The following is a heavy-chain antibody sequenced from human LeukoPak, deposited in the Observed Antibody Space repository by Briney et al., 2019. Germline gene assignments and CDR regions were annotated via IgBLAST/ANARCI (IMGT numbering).Heavy chain of an antibody. CDR2: IYYSGST. V-gene: IGHV4-59*01. J-gene: IGHJ6*02. CDR3: ARVYSNSWAAPLYYYYGMDV. Sequence: SETLSLTCTVSGGSISSYYWSWIRQPPGKGLEWIGYIYYSGSTNYNPSLKSRVTISVDTSKNQFSLKLSSVTAADTAVYYCARVYSNSWAAPLYYYYGMDVWGQGTAVTVSS. D-gene: IGHD6-13*01. CDR1: GGSISSYY.